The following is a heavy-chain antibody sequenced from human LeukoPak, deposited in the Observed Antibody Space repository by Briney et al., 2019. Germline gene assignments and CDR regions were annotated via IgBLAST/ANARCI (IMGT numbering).Heavy chain of an antibody. J-gene: IGHJ5*02. Sequence: SQTPSLTCTVSGGSISSGGYYWSWIRQHPGKGLEWIGYIYYSGSTYYNPSLKSRVTISVDTSKNQFSLKLSSVTAADTAVYYCARDQRCSGGSCYSSRGWFDPWGQGTLVTVSS. CDR3: ARDQRCSGGSCYSSRGWFDP. V-gene: IGHV4-31*03. D-gene: IGHD2-15*01. CDR2: IYYSGST. CDR1: GGSISSGGYY.